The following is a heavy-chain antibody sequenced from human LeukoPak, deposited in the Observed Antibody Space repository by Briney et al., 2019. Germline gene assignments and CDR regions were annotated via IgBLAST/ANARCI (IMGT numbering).Heavy chain of an antibody. D-gene: IGHD3-10*01. CDR2: IYYSGST. Sequence: PSETLSLTCTVSGVSISSYYWSWIRQPPGKGLEWIGYIYYSGSTNYNPSLKSRVTISVDMSKNQFSLWLSSVTAADTAVYYCARDRNYGSGSHAFDIWGQGTMVTVSS. V-gene: IGHV4-59*01. CDR1: GVSISSYY. CDR3: ARDRNYGSGSHAFDI. J-gene: IGHJ3*02.